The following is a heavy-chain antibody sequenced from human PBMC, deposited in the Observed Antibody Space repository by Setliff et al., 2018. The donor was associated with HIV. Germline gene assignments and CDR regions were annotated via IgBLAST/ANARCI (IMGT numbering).Heavy chain of an antibody. CDR1: GFNFNTDW. V-gene: IGHV5-51*01. D-gene: IGHD4-17*01. J-gene: IGHJ6*03. CDR3: ASLRGDYVGQYYYYMDI. Sequence: PGESLTISCQGSGFNFNTDWIVWVRQIPGKGLEWMGSIFPGDSDTRYSPSFEDQVTIPVDKPISTAYLQWRSLKTSDTAFYYCASLRGDYVGQYYYYMDIWGKGTTVTVSS. CDR2: IFPGDSDT.